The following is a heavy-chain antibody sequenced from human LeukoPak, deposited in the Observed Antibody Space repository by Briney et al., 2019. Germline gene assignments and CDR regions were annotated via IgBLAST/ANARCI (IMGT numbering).Heavy chain of an antibody. CDR2: ITVGVGNT. V-gene: IGHV3-23*01. D-gene: IGHD2-21*02. J-gene: IGHJ4*02. CDR3: ATCGGDCYSIDY. Sequence: GGSLRLSCAASGFSFSTYAMTWVRQAPGKGLEWVSSITVGVGNTYYAESVKGRFTISIDISKNTLYLQMYSLRAEDTAVYYSATCGGDCYSIDYWGQGTLVTVSS. CDR1: GFSFSTYA.